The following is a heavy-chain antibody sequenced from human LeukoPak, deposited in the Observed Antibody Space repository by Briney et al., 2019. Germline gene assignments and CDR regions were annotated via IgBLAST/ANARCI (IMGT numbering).Heavy chain of an antibody. CDR2: ISTRSSYT. V-gene: IGHV3-11*05. CDR1: GFTFSDYY. D-gene: IGHD3-22*01. Sequence: GGSLRLSCAASGFTFSDYYMSWIRQAPGKGLEWVSYISTRSSYTNYADSVKGRFTISRDNAKNSLYLQMNSLRAEDTAVYYCARGGGTDYYDSSGYYYDDYWGQGTLVTVSS. J-gene: IGHJ4*02. CDR3: ARGGGTDYYDSSGYYYDDY.